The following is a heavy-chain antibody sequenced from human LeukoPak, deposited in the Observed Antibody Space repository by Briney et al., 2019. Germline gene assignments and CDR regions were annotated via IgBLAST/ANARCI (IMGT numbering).Heavy chain of an antibody. Sequence: SETLSLTCAVYGGSFSGYYWSWIRQPPGKGLEWIGEINHSGSTNYNPSLKSRVTISVDTSKNQFSLKLSSVTAADTAVYYCARDKENGDYSYWGQGTLVTVSS. D-gene: IGHD4-17*01. CDR2: INHSGST. J-gene: IGHJ4*02. CDR1: GGSFSGYY. V-gene: IGHV4-34*01. CDR3: ARDKENGDYSY.